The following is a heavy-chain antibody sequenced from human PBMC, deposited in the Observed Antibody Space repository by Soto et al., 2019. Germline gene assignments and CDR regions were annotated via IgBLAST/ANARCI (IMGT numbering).Heavy chain of an antibody. CDR1: GYTLTELS. V-gene: IGHV1-24*01. CDR2: FDPEDGET. J-gene: IGHJ6*02. CDR3: AREGLNWNGLNYYYGMDV. Sequence: ASVKVSCKVSGYTLTELSMHWARQAPGKGLEWMGGFDPEDGETIYAQKFQGRVTMTEDTSTDTAYMELSSLRSEDTAVYYCAREGLNWNGLNYYYGMDVWGQGTTVTVSS. D-gene: IGHD1-1*01.